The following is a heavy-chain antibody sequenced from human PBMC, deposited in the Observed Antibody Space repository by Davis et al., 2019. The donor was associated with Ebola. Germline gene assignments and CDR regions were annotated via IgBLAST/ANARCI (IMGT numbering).Heavy chain of an antibody. Sequence: PGGSLRLSCVASGFTFSNYAMSWVRQAPGKGLEWVAGTSGKGTSTDYADSVKGRFTVSRDNFKNTLYLQMNSLRAEDTAVYYCAKEGAGSGGWGPAGYWGQGTLVTVSS. CDR1: GFTFSNYA. V-gene: IGHV3-23*01. J-gene: IGHJ4*02. CDR2: TSGKGTST. CDR3: AKEGAGSGGWGPAGY. D-gene: IGHD6-19*01.